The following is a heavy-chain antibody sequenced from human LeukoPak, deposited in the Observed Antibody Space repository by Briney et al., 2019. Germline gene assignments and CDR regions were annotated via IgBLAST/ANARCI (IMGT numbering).Heavy chain of an antibody. CDR1: GYXFTSYS. J-gene: IGHJ4*02. CDR2: ISSYNGKT. CDR3: ARNYDSSKDGNDY. V-gene: IGHV1-18*01. Sequence: ASVKVSCKPSGYXFTSYSIIWVRQAPGQGLEWVGWISSYNGKTNYGKNVQGRVTMTTDTSTSTAYMELRSLRSDDTAIYYCARNYDSSKDGNDYWGQGTLVTVSS. D-gene: IGHD3-22*01.